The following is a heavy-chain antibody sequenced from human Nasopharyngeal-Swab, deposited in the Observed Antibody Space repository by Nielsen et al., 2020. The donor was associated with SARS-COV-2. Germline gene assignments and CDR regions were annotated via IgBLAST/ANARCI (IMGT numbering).Heavy chain of an antibody. CDR2: IKQDGSEK. V-gene: IGHV3-7*01. CDR1: GFTFSSYW. J-gene: IGHJ4*02. CDR3: ARDWGFLEWAFDY. D-gene: IGHD3-3*01. Sequence: GGSLRLSCAASGFTFSSYWMSWVRQAPGKGLEWVANIKQDGSEKYYVDSVKGRFTISRDNAKNSLYLQMNSLRAEDTAVYYCARDWGFLEWAFDYWGQGTLVTGSS.